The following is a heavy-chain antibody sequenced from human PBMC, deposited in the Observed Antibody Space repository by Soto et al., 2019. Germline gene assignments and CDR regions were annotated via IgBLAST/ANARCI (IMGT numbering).Heavy chain of an antibody. CDR3: ARVGGFTIFGVVTSGGIWFDP. CDR2: ISAYNGNT. Sequence: ASVKVSCKASGYTFTSYGISWVRQAPGQGLEWMGWISAYNGNTNYAQKLQGRDTMTTDTSTSTAYIELSSLRSDDTAVYYGARVGGFTIFGVVTSGGIWFDPWGQGTLVTVSS. V-gene: IGHV1-18*01. D-gene: IGHD3-3*01. CDR1: GYTFTSYG. J-gene: IGHJ5*02.